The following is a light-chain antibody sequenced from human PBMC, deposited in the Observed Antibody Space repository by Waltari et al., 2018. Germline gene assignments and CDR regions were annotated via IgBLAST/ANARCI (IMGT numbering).Light chain of an antibody. Sequence: ELVLTQSPGTLSLSPGERATLSCRASQTVRTTYLAWYQQKPVQAPTLLIYGATSRATGIPYRFSGSGSGTDFSLTISSLEPEDFAVYYCQQYDISPLTFGGGTKVEIK. CDR2: GAT. V-gene: IGKV3-20*01. J-gene: IGKJ4*01. CDR3: QQYDISPLT. CDR1: QTVRTTY.